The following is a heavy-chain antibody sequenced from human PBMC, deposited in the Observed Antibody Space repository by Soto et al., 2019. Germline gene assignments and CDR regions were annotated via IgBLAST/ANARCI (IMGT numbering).Heavy chain of an antibody. CDR2: IYYSGST. CDR3: ARSLPMTDAFDI. V-gene: IGHV4-31*03. CDR1: GGSISSGGYY. J-gene: IGHJ3*02. Sequence: PSETLSLTCTVSGGSISSGGYYWSWIRQHPGKGLEWIGYIYYSGSTYYNPSLKSRVTISVDTSKNQFSLKLSSVTAADTAVYYCARSLPMTDAFDIWGQGTMVTVS.